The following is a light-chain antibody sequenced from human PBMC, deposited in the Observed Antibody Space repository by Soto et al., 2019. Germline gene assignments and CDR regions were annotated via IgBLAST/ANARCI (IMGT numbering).Light chain of an antibody. J-gene: IGLJ1*01. Sequence: QSALTQPASVSGSPGQSITISCTGTSSDVGDYKYVSWYQQHPDKAPKLIIFVNSNRPSGVSNRFSGSKSGNTASLTISVLQAEDEADYYCSSYTSSDTPYVFGTGTKVTVL. CDR2: VNS. V-gene: IGLV2-14*01. CDR3: SSYTSSDTPYV. CDR1: SSDVGDYKY.